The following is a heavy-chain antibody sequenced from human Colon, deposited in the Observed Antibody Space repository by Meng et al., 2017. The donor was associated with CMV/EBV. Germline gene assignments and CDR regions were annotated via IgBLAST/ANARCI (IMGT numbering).Heavy chain of an antibody. V-gene: IGHV3-7*01. CDR1: GFTFSNYW. CDR3: TRRRNYDFRSGYYSGVFDS. J-gene: IGHJ4*02. Sequence: GGSLRLSCAASGFTFSNYWMTWLRQAPGRGLELVAHIKEDGSEKYFVGSVKGRFTISKDNARNSLFLQMNSLRAEDTAVYYCTRRRNYDFRSGYYSGVFDSWGPGTLVTVSS. CDR2: IKEDGSEK. D-gene: IGHD3-3*01.